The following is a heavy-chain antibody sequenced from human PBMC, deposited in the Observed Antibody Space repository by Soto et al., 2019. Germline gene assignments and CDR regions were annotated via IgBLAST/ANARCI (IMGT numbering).Heavy chain of an antibody. J-gene: IGHJ4*02. CDR2: INHSGST. D-gene: IGHD3-10*01. V-gene: IGHV4-34*01. CDR3: ARGLTFRPRYYGSGRIDY. Sequence: PSETLSLTCAVYGGSFSGYYWSWIRQPPGKGLEWIGEINHSGSTNYNPSLKSRVTISVDTSKNQFSLKLSSVTAADTAVYYCARGLTFRPRYYGSGRIDYWGQGILVTVSS. CDR1: GGSFSGYY.